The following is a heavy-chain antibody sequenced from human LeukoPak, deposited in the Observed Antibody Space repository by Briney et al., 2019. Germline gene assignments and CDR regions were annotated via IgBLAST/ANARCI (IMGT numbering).Heavy chain of an antibody. J-gene: IGHJ4*02. CDR1: GYSISSGYY. CDR3: ARVSDSSSWYGGFDY. D-gene: IGHD6-13*01. V-gene: IGHV4-38-2*02. Sequence: SETLSLTCTVSGYSISSGYYWGWIRQPPGKGLEWIGSIYHSGSTYYNPSLKSRVTISVDTSKNQFSLKLSSVTAADTAVYYCARVSDSSSWYGGFDYWGQGTLVTVSS. CDR2: IYHSGST.